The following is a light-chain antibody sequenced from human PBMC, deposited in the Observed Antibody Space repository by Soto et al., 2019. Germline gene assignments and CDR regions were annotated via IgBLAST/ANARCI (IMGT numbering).Light chain of an antibody. CDR3: QQYFEWPPMT. Sequence: EVVMTQSPATLSASPGERATVSCWASVTFATNLAWSQQKPGQAPRLLISGASTRAAGISDRFRGSGSGTEFALTISSLRSEDSGIYYCQQYFEWPPMTFGQGTKVEI. J-gene: IGKJ1*01. V-gene: IGKV3-15*01. CDR2: GAS. CDR1: VTFATN.